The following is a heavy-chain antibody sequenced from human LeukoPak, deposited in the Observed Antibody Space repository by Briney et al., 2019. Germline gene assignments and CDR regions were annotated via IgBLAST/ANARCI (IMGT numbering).Heavy chain of an antibody. CDR3: ARDSVSTALDY. J-gene: IGHJ4*02. D-gene: IGHD2/OR15-2a*01. CDR1: GASISSNIYY. V-gene: IGHV4-39*07. Sequence: SETLSLTCTVSGASISSNIYYWGWIRQPPGKGLEWIGSIYYSGRTYYNPSLKSRVTISVDTSKNQFSLKLRSVTAADTAVYYCARDSVSTALDYWGQGTLVTVSS. CDR2: IYYSGRT.